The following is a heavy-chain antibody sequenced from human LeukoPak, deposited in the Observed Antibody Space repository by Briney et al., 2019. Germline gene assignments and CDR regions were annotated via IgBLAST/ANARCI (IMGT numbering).Heavy chain of an antibody. CDR1: GFTFSDFS. CDR3: ARDAGYYDILTGDRRVGAFDI. J-gene: IGHJ3*02. V-gene: IGHV3-48*01. D-gene: IGHD3-9*01. CDR2: ISSSGSTI. Sequence: GGSLRLSCVASGFTFSDFSLNWVRQAPGKGLEWVSYISSSGSTIYYADSVKGRFTISRDNSKNTLYLQMNSLRAEDTAVYYCARDAGYYDILTGDRRVGAFDIWGQGTMVTVSS.